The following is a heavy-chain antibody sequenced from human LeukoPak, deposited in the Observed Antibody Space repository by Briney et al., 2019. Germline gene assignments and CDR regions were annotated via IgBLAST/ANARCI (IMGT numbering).Heavy chain of an antibody. J-gene: IGHJ4*02. D-gene: IGHD5-12*01. V-gene: IGHV3-23*01. CDR2: ISGSGAGT. Sequence: GGSLRLSCAASEFTFSSYAVSWVRQAPGKGLEWVSGISGSGAGTYYADSVKGRFTISRDNSKNTLYLQMNSLRAEDTAIYYCAKDLGYSGYDPLDYWGQGTLVTVSS. CDR3: AKDLGYSGYDPLDY. CDR1: EFTFSSYA.